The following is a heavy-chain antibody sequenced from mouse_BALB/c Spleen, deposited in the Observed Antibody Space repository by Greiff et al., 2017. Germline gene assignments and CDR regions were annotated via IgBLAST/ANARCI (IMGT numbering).Heavy chain of an antibody. CDR2: ISYSGST. J-gene: IGHJ4*01. Sequence: EVKLMESGPGLVKPSQSLSLTCTVTGYSITSDYAWNWIRQFPGNKLEWMGYISYSGSTSYNPSLKSRISITRDTSKNQFFLQLNSVTTEDTATYYCARFDGYYYYAMDYWGQGTSVTVSS. D-gene: IGHD2-3*01. V-gene: IGHV3-2*02. CDR1: GYSITSDYA. CDR3: ARFDGYYYYAMDY.